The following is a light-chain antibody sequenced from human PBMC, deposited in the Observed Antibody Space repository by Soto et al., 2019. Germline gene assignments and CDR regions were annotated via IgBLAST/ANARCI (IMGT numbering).Light chain of an antibody. V-gene: IGKV1-5*03. Sequence: DIQMTQSPSTLPASVGDRVSITCRASQSISRQLAWYQQKPGKAPNLLIYQASNLETGVPSRFTGSGSGTEFTLSISGVQPDAVATYYCLQDQSYWTFGRGTKVDVK. CDR1: QSISRQ. CDR2: QAS. CDR3: LQDQSYWT. J-gene: IGKJ1*01.